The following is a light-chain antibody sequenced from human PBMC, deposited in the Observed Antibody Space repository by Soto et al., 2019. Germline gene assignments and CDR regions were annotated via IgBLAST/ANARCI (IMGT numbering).Light chain of an antibody. CDR3: QQYNNWPWT. CDR1: QSVSSN. J-gene: IGKJ1*01. CDR2: GAS. Sequence: EIVLTKKPATLSVSPGERATLSCRASQSVSSNLAWYQQKPGQAPRLLIYGASTRATGIPARFSGSGSGTEFTLTISSLQSEDFAVYYCQQYNNWPWTFGQGTKVDIK. V-gene: IGKV3-15*01.